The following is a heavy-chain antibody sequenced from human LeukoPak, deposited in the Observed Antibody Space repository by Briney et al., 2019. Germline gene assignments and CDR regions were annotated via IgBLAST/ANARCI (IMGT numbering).Heavy chain of an antibody. Sequence: SETLSLTCAVYGGSFSGYYWSWIRQPPGKGLEWIGEINNSGSTNYNPSLKRGVTISVDTSNNQFSLKLSSVTDADTAVYYCASTPPTGDFWSGYLRSPADAFDIWGQGTMVTVSS. CDR2: INNSGST. CDR3: ASTPPTGDFWSGYLRSPADAFDI. D-gene: IGHD3-3*01. V-gene: IGHV4-34*01. CDR1: GGSFSGYY. J-gene: IGHJ3*02.